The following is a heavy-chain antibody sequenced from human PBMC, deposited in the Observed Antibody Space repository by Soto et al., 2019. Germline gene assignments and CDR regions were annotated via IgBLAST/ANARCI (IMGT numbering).Heavy chain of an antibody. Sequence: EVQMVETGGGLSQPGGSLRLSCAVSGFIVSSKYMTWVRQAPGKGLEWVSVIYTVGSTHYADSARGRFTISRDSSKNTLYLQMNSLRAEDAAVYYCTTYTGYGMDVWGQGTTVTVSS. V-gene: IGHV3-53*02. CDR1: GFIVSSKY. CDR3: TTYTGYGMDV. J-gene: IGHJ6*02. CDR2: IYTVGST. D-gene: IGHD3-16*01.